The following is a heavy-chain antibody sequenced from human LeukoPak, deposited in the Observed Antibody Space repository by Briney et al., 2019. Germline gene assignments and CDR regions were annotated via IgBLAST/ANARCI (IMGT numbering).Heavy chain of an antibody. Sequence: PSETLSLTCAVYGGSFSGYYWSWIRQPPGKGLEWIGEINHSGSTNYNPSLKSRVTISVDTSKNQFSLKLSSVTAADTAVYYCARKGYDFWSGYYYFDYWGQGTLVTVSS. CDR2: INHSGST. CDR1: GGSFSGYY. V-gene: IGHV4-34*01. CDR3: ARKGYDFWSGYYYFDY. J-gene: IGHJ4*02. D-gene: IGHD3-3*01.